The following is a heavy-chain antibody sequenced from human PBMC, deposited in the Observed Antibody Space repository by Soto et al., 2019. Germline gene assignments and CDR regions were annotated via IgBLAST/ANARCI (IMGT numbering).Heavy chain of an antibody. D-gene: IGHD4-17*01. Sequence: TSETLSLTCTVSGGSISSSGYYWGWIRQPPGKGLEWIGSIYYSGSTYYNPSLKSRVTISVDTSKNQFSLKLSSVTAADTAVYYCAREPSDGDYGGWFDPWGQGTLVTVSS. CDR3: AREPSDGDYGGWFDP. CDR2: IYYSGST. V-gene: IGHV4-39*02. CDR1: GGSISSSGYY. J-gene: IGHJ5*02.